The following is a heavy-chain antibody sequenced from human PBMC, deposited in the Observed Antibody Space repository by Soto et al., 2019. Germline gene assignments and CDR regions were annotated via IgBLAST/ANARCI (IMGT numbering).Heavy chain of an antibody. CDR1: GFTSSSYA. V-gene: IGHV3-23*01. J-gene: IGHJ4*02. CDR2: ISGSGGST. D-gene: IGHD3-22*01. Sequence: GGSLRLSCAASGFTSSSYAMSWVRQAPGKGLEWVSAISGSGGSTYYADSVKGRFTISRDNSKNTLYLQMNSLRAEDTAVYYCAKGLYGSGYYYFDYWGQGTLVTVSS. CDR3: AKGLYGSGYYYFDY.